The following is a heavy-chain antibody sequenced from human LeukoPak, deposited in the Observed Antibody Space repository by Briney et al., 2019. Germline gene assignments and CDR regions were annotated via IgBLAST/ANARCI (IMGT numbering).Heavy chain of an antibody. Sequence: GGSLRLSCAASGFAFSNYAMSWVRQAPGKGLEWVSSLSGGGDSRYYADSVMGRFTISRDNSKNTLYLQMNSLRAEDTAVYYCASHSSSPHWGQGTLVTVSS. CDR3: ASHSSSPH. D-gene: IGHD6-6*01. CDR2: LSGGGDSR. J-gene: IGHJ4*02. CDR1: GFAFSNYA. V-gene: IGHV3-23*01.